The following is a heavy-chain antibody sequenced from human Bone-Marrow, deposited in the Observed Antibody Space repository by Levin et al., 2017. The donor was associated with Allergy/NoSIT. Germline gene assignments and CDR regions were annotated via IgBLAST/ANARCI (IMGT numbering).Heavy chain of an antibody. CDR3: ARTGRDAFDI. Sequence: LSLTCAASGFTFSGYAMHWVRQAPGKGLEWVAVTSYDEGNKYYADSVKGRFTISRDNSKNTLYLQMNSLKAEDTAVYYCARTGRDAFDIWGQGTKVTVSS. CDR1: GFTFSGYA. CDR2: TSYDEGNK. V-gene: IGHV3-30-3*01. D-gene: IGHD1-14*01. J-gene: IGHJ3*02.